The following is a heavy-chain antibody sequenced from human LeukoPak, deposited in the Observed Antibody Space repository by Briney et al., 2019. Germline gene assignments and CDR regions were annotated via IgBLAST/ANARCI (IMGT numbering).Heavy chain of an antibody. D-gene: IGHD6-13*01. CDR2: INTNTGNP. CDR3: ARVKSIRSSSWRDGPRMYNWFDP. V-gene: IGHV7-4-1*02. CDR1: GYTFTSYA. J-gene: IGHJ5*02. Sequence: GASVKVSCKASGYTFTSYAMNWVRQAPGQGLEWMGWINTNTGNPTYAQGFTGRFVFSLDTSVSTAYLQISSLKAEDTAVYYCARVKSIRSSSWRDGPRMYNWFDPWGQGTLVTVSS.